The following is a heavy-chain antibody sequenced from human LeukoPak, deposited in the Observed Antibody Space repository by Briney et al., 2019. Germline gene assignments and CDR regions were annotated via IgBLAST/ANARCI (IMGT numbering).Heavy chain of an antibody. V-gene: IGHV3-23*01. CDR1: GFTFSSYA. J-gene: IGHJ4*02. CDR3: AKSSYYDSSGYYREYYFDY. Sequence: GGSLRLSCAASGFTFSSYAMSWVRQAPGKGLEWVSAISGSGGSTYYADSVKGRFTISRDNSKNTLYLQMNSLRAEDTAVYYCAKSSYYDSSGYYREYYFDYWGQGTLVTVSS. D-gene: IGHD3-22*01. CDR2: ISGSGGST.